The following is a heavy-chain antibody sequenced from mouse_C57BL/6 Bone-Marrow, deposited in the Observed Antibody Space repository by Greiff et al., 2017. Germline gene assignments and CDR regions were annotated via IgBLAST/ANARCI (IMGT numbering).Heavy chain of an antibody. D-gene: IGHD1-1*01. CDR2: ISYSGST. CDR1: GYSITSDY. J-gene: IGHJ1*03. CDR3: ARDNYYYGSSYGWYFDV. V-gene: IGHV3-8*01. Sequence: EVQLQQSGPGLAKPSQTLSLTCSVTGYSITSDYWNWIRKFPGNKLEYMGYISYSGSTYYNPSLKSRISITRDTSKNQYYLQLNSVTTEDTATYXCARDNYYYGSSYGWYFDVWGTGTTVTVSS.